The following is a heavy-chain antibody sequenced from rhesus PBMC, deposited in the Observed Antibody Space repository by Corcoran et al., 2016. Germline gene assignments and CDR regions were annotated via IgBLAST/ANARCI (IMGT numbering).Heavy chain of an antibody. Sequence: QVQLVQSGAEVKKPGSSVKVSCKASGYTFTDYYMHWVRQAPREGIEWMGWINPYNGNTKYAQKCQGRGTMTRETSTITAYMELSSLRSEDPAVYYCARGDSNYHYGLDSWGQGVVVTVSS. CDR1: GYTFTDYY. V-gene: IGHV1S2*01. CDR3: ARGDSNYHYGLDS. D-gene: IGHD4-23*01. J-gene: IGHJ6*01. CDR2: INPYNGNT.